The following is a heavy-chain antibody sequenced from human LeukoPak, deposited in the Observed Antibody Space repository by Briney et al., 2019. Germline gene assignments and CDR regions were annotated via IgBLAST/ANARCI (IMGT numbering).Heavy chain of an antibody. J-gene: IGHJ3*02. CDR2: ISSSGST. V-gene: IGHV4-38-2*02. CDR1: GYSISSAYY. D-gene: IGHD3-22*01. Sequence: PSETLSLTCSVYGYSISSAYYWSWIRQPAGKGLEWIGRISSSGSTNYNPSLKSRVTISVDTSKNQFSLKLSSVTAADTAVYFCARGPYSYDSSGAFDIWGQGTMVTVSS. CDR3: ARGPYSYDSSGAFDI.